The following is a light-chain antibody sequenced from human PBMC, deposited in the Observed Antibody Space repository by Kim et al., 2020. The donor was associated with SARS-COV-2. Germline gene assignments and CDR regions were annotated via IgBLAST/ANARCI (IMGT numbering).Light chain of an antibody. J-gene: IGKJ3*01. CDR2: GAS. Sequence: SPGRRATLSGRASEIINHDYVAWYQQRPGQTPRLLISGASSRATGIPRRFSGSGSGTDFTLTISGVEPEDFAVYYCLQDGGSSFTFGPGTKVDIK. CDR1: EIINHDY. CDR3: LQDGGSSFT. V-gene: IGKV3-20*01.